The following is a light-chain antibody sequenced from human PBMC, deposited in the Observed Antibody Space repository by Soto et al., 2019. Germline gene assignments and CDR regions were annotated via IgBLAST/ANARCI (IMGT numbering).Light chain of an antibody. V-gene: IGKV1-6*01. CDR3: LQDYNCPRT. CDR2: AAS. Sequence: ALQMTQSPSSLTASVGDRVTITCRASQGIRNDLGWYQQKPGKAPKLLIYAASSLQGGVPSRFSGSGSGTDFTLTISSLQPEDFATYYCLQDYNCPRTFGQGTKVEIK. CDR1: QGIRND. J-gene: IGKJ1*01.